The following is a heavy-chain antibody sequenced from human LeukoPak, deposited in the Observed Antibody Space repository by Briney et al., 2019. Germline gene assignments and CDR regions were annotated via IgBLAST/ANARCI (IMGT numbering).Heavy chain of an antibody. CDR1: GFTLSSYA. CDR2: IWYDGSNK. D-gene: IGHD3-16*01. CDR3: AGGGTSLHY. Sequence: GGSLRLSCAASGFTLSSYAMHWVRQAPGKGLEWVAVIWYDGSNKYYADSVKGRFTISRDNSKNTLYLQMNSLRAEDTAVYYCAGGGTSLHYWGQGTLVTVSS. V-gene: IGHV3-33*08. J-gene: IGHJ4*02.